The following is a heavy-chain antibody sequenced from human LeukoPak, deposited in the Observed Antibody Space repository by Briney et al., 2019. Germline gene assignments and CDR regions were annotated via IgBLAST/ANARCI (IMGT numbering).Heavy chain of an antibody. CDR3: ARQGGAKVLRFLEWGTNWFDP. CDR1: GGSISSSSYY. Sequence: SETLSLTCTVSGGSISSSSYYWGWIRQPPGKGLEWIGSIYYSGSTYYNPSLKSRVTISVDTSKNQFSLKLSSVTAADTAVYYCARQGGAKVLRFLEWGTNWFDPWGQGTLVTVSS. CDR2: IYYSGST. J-gene: IGHJ5*02. D-gene: IGHD3-3*01. V-gene: IGHV4-39*01.